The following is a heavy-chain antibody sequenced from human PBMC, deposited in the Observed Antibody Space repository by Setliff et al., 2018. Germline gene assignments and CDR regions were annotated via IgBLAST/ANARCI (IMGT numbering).Heavy chain of an antibody. Sequence: SETLSLTCTVYGGSFTNYYWGWIRQSPGKGLEWIGEINHSGSTNYNPSLESRLTISVGASTNQFSLKLYSVTAADTAVYYCRYWSGYYNNDYWGQGTLVTVS. CDR3: RYWSGYYNNDY. J-gene: IGHJ4*02. CDR1: GGSFTNYY. CDR2: INHSGST. V-gene: IGHV4-34*01. D-gene: IGHD3-3*01.